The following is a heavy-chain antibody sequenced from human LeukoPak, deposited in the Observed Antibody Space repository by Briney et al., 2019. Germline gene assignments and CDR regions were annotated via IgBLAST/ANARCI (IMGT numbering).Heavy chain of an antibody. Sequence: SVKVSCKASGFTFTSSAMQWVRRARGQRLEWIGWIVVGSGNTNYAQKFQERVTITRDMSTSTAYMELSSLRSEDTAVYYCAATIAVAGTGGFDYWGQGTLVTVSS. CDR3: AATIAVAGTGGFDY. D-gene: IGHD6-19*01. CDR2: IVVGSGNT. V-gene: IGHV1-58*02. J-gene: IGHJ4*02. CDR1: GFTFTSSA.